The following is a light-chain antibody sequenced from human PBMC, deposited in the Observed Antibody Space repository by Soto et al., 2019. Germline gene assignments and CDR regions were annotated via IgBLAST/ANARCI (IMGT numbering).Light chain of an antibody. Sequence: IVLTQSPGTLSLSPGERATLSCRAGQSVSSNYLAWYQQKPGQAPRLLIYDASSRATGIPDRFSGGGSGTDFTLTISRLEPEDFAVYYCQQYDKSLPTFGQGTKVDIK. V-gene: IGKV3-20*01. CDR1: QSVSSNY. J-gene: IGKJ1*01. CDR3: QQYDKSLPT. CDR2: DAS.